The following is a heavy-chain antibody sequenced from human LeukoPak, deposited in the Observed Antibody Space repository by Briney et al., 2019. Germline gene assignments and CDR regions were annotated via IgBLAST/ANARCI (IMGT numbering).Heavy chain of an antibody. D-gene: IGHD4-17*01. Sequence: GGSLRLSCVASRLTIATYGMNWVRQAPGKGLEWVAFIHSDGSKTLYGDSVKGRFAISRDKSKNTVSLQINRLRPEDTGIYYCAHGIIYGDYEWFDTWGQGTLVTVSS. J-gene: IGHJ5*02. V-gene: IGHV3-30*02. CDR2: IHSDGSKT. CDR1: RLTIATYG. CDR3: AHGIIYGDYEWFDT.